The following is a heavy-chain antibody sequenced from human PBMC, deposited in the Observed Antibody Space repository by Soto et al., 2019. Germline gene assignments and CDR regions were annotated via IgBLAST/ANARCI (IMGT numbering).Heavy chain of an antibody. CDR1: GGDLRNSG. Sequence: QVHLVQSGAEMKKPGSSVKVSCKVSGGDLRNSGISWVRQAPGQGLEWMGGIFPLVAMVDYSKKFQGSVTINADESTNTAYMALASLRSDHTAVYYCAKEDGAAFKPWGQGTLVIVSS. J-gene: IGHJ4*02. CDR3: AKEDGAAFKP. D-gene: IGHD1-26*01. CDR2: IFPLVAMV. V-gene: IGHV1-69*12.